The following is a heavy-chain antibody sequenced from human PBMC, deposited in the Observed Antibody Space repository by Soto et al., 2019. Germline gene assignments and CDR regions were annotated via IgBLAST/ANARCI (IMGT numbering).Heavy chain of an antibody. Sequence: GASVKVSCKASGGTFSSYAISWVRQAPGQGLEWMGGIIPIFGTANYAQKFQGRVTITADKSTSTAYMELSSLRSEDTAVYYCARVASCTANFDYWGHGTLVTVSS. CDR3: ARVASCTANFDY. CDR2: IIPIFGTA. CDR1: GGTFSSYA. V-gene: IGHV1-69*06. J-gene: IGHJ4*01. D-gene: IGHD2-15*01.